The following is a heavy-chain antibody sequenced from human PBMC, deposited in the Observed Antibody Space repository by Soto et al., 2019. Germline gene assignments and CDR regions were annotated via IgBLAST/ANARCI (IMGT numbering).Heavy chain of an antibody. V-gene: IGHV4-61*01. J-gene: IGHJ5*02. CDR3: ARGGGKPNLDNWFDP. CDR1: GGSVSSGSYY. D-gene: IGHD2-15*01. CDR2: IYYSGST. Sequence: SETLSLTCTVSGGSVSSGSYYWSWIRQPPGKGLEWIGYIYYSGSTNYNPSLKSRVTISVDTSKNQFSLKLSSVTAADTAVHYCARGGGKPNLDNWFDPWGQGTLVTVSS.